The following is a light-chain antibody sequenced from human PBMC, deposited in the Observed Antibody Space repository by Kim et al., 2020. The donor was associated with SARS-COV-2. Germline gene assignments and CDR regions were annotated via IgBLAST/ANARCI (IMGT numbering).Light chain of an antibody. CDR3: QQYYTTPLT. Sequence: ATINCKSSQSVLYSSNNKNYLTWYQQKPGQPPKLLIYWASTRESGVPDRFSGSGSGTDFTLTISSLQAEDVAVYYCQQYYTTPLTFGGGTKVDIK. CDR1: QSVLYSSNNKNY. V-gene: IGKV4-1*01. CDR2: WAS. J-gene: IGKJ4*01.